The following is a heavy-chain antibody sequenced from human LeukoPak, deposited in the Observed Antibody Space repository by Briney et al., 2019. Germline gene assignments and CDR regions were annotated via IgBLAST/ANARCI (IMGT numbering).Heavy chain of an antibody. J-gene: IGHJ6*02. V-gene: IGHV4-59*01. Sequence: SETLSLTCTVFGGSISGSYWTWIRQPPGKRLEWIGQIYYKGTADYNPSLKSRTTISVDTSKNQFSLKLNSVTAADTAVYYCAKFGVDYDMVVWGQGTTVTVSS. CDR1: GGSISGSY. D-gene: IGHD3-16*01. CDR2: IYYKGTA. CDR3: AKFGVDYDMVV.